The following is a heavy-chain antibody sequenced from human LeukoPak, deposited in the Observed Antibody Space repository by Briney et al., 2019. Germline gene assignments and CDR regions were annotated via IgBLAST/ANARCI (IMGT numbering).Heavy chain of an antibody. CDR1: GFTFSSYA. D-gene: IGHD5-12*01. CDR2: MSGSGGST. J-gene: IGHJ4*02. Sequence: GGSLRLSCAASGFTFSSYAMSWVRQAPGKGLEWVSAMSGSGGSTYYADSVKGRFTISRDNSKNTLYLQMNSLRAEDTAVYYCAKTAGYSGYDYGAYFDYWGQGTLVTVSS. V-gene: IGHV3-23*01. CDR3: AKTAGYSGYDYGAYFDY.